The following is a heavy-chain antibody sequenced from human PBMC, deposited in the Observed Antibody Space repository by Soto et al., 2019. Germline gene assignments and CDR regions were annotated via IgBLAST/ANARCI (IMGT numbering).Heavy chain of an antibody. Sequence: SVKVSCKASGGTFSSYAISWVRQAPGQGLEWMGGIIPIFGTANYAQKFQGRVTITADESTSTAYMELSSLRSEDTAVYYCARDLTGYCSGGSCYSGWFDPWGQGTPVTVSS. V-gene: IGHV1-69*13. CDR1: GGTFSSYA. CDR3: ARDLTGYCSGGSCYSGWFDP. D-gene: IGHD2-15*01. J-gene: IGHJ5*02. CDR2: IIPIFGTA.